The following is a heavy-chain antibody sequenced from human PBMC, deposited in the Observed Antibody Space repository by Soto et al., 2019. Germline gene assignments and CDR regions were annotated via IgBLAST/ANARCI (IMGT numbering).Heavy chain of an antibody. CDR2: INHSGST. V-gene: IGHV4-34*01. J-gene: IGHJ4*02. CDR1: GGSFSGYY. CDR3: ARGASGYYDSTGYYSPYDFDY. Sequence: QVQLQQWGAGLLKPSETLSLTCAVYGGSFSGYYWSWIRQPPGKGLEWIGEINHSGSTNYNPSLKSRVTISVDTSENQVSLKLSSVTAADTAVYYCARGASGYYDSTGYYSPYDFDYWGQGTLVTVSS. D-gene: IGHD3-22*01.